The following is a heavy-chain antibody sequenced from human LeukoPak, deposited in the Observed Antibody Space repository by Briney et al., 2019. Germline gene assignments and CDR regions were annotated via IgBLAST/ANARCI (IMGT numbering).Heavy chain of an antibody. CDR2: ISWNSGSI. V-gene: IGHV3-9*01. Sequence: GGSLRLSCAASGFTFDDYAMHWVRQAPGKGLEWVSGISWNSGSIGYADSVKGRFTISRDNAKNSLYLQMNSLRDEDTAVYYCARSYSSSYYGMDVWGQGTTVTVSS. CDR3: ARSYSSSYYGMDV. D-gene: IGHD6-19*01. CDR1: GFTFDDYA. J-gene: IGHJ6*02.